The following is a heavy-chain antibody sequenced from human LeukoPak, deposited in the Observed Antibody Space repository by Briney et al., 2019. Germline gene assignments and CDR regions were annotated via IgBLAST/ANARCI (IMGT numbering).Heavy chain of an antibody. Sequence: GGSLRLSCAASGFSFSDYGMHWVRQAPGKGLEWVAVIWYDGSIKNYADSVEGRLTISRDNSNNMLYLQMHSLRVEDTAVYYCARDAASDGSHYGMDVWGEGTTVIVSS. D-gene: IGHD5-24*01. V-gene: IGHV3-33*01. CDR3: ARDAASDGSHYGMDV. J-gene: IGHJ6*01. CDR1: GFSFSDYG. CDR2: IWYDGSIK.